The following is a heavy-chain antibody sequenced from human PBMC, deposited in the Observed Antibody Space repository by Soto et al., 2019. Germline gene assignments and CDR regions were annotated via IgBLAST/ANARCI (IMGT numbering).Heavy chain of an antibody. V-gene: IGHV1-69*13. D-gene: IGHD3-22*01. Sequence: SVRVSCKACGGTFSSYAIDWVRQAPGQGLEWMGGIIPIFGTAKYAQKLQGRITITADESTGTAYMELKSLRSEDTAVYYCARGVHYGSSRIYYLYCGQGPLVSVSS. J-gene: IGHJ4*02. CDR2: IIPIFGTA. CDR1: GGTFSSYA. CDR3: ARGVHYGSSRIYYLY.